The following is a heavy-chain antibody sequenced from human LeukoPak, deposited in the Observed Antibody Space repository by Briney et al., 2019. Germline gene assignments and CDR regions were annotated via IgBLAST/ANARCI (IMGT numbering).Heavy chain of an antibody. CDR2: IYPSDSET. CDR1: GYSFNTFY. CDR3: ARLIYYGSGRTYFFDS. J-gene: IGHJ4*02. V-gene: IGHV5-51*01. Sequence: GESLKISRKGSGYSFNTFYIGWVRQTPETGLEWMGNIYPSDSETKYMPSFQGQVTLSVDKSINTAYLRLSSLKASDTAIYYCARLIYYGSGRTYFFDSWGQGTQVTVSS. D-gene: IGHD3-10*01.